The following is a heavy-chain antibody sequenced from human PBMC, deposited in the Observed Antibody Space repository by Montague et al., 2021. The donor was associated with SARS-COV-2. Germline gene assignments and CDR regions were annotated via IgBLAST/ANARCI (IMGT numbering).Heavy chain of an antibody. CDR3: ARGATRSFDH. D-gene: IGHD1-1*01. J-gene: IGHJ4*02. CDR1: GDSLTYFY. V-gene: IGHV4-59*01. CDR2: IFYSGST. Sequence: SETLSLTCSVSGDSLTYFYWSWLRQTPGKGLEWIGYIFYSGSTKYNPSLQSRVTFSVDTSRNQFSLNLDSVTAADTGVHYCARGATRSFDHWGQGVLVTVSS.